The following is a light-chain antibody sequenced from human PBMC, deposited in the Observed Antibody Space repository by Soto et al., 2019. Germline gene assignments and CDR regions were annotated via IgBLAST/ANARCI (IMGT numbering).Light chain of an antibody. V-gene: IGKV1-5*03. CDR2: KAS. Sequence: DIQMTQSPSTLSAFVGDRVTITCRASQSISNWLAWLQQKPGKAPKLLIYKASNLESGVPSRFSGSGSGTEFTLTISIQQPDDVATYYCQQYNSYRGFCQGTKVEVK. J-gene: IGKJ1*01. CDR3: QQYNSYRG. CDR1: QSISNW.